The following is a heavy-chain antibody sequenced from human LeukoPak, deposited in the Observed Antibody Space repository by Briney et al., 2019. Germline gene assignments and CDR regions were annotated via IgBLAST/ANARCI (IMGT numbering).Heavy chain of an antibody. CDR3: ARHRGGGGYHYMDV. CDR1: GGSLGRSNTY. V-gene: IGHV4-39*01. J-gene: IGHJ6*03. Sequence: PSDTLSLTCTVSGGSLGRSNTYWGWIRQTPGKGLEWLGTILHNGYTYNNPSLKSRVTMSVDSSKNQFSLSLSSVTAADTAVYFCARHRGGGGYHYMDVWGKGTTVIVSS. CDR2: ILHNGYT. D-gene: IGHD2-21*01.